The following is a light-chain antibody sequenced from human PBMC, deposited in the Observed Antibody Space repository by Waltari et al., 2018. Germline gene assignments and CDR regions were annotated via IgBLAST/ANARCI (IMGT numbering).Light chain of an antibody. Sequence: DIVMTQSPDSLAVSLGERAPINCKSSQSVLHTNNRNYLAWYQQRPGQSPKLLFSWASDRESGVPDRFSGSGSGTDFTLTITSLQAEDVATYYCQQYYATPLTFGGGTKVVIK. CDR1: QSVLHTNNRNY. CDR3: QQYYATPLT. V-gene: IGKV4-1*01. J-gene: IGKJ4*01. CDR2: WAS.